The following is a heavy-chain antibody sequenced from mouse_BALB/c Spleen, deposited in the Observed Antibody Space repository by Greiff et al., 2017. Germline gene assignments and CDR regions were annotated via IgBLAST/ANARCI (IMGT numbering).Heavy chain of an antibody. J-gene: IGHJ2*01. D-gene: IGHD1-1*01. CDR2: IDPANGNT. CDR1: GFNIKDTY. Sequence: EVKLMESGAELVKPGASVKLSCTASGFNIKDTYMHWVKQRPEQGLEWIGRIDPANGNTKYDPKFQGKATITADTSSNTAYLQLSSLTSEDTAVYYCARPTVVDYFDYWGQGTTLTVSS. V-gene: IGHV14-3*02. CDR3: ARPTVVDYFDY.